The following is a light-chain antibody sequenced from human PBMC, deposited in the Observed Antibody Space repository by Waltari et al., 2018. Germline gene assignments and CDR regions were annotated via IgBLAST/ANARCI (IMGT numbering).Light chain of an antibody. V-gene: IGKV1-39*01. Sequence: DIHMTQSPSSLSASVGDKVSITCRASQNITRYLCLYHQRPGKAPKLLIYAGSTLQSGVPSRFSGSGSGTDFTLTISFLEPEDFATYYCQQTHGRPWTFGQGTRVEI. CDR2: AGS. J-gene: IGKJ1*01. CDR3: QQTHGRPWT. CDR1: QNITRY.